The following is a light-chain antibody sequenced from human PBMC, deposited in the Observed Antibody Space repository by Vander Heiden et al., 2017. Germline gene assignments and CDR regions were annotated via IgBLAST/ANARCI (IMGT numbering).Light chain of an antibody. CDR3: QQRSNGPVEYT. CDR1: QSVSSY. CDR2: DAS. Sequence: EIVLTQSPATLSLSPGERATLSCRASQSVSSYLAWYQQKPGQAPRLLIYDASNRATGIKARFSGSGYGTDFTLTISSREPEDFAVYYCQQRSNGPVEYTFGQGTKLEIK. J-gene: IGKJ2*01. V-gene: IGKV3-11*01.